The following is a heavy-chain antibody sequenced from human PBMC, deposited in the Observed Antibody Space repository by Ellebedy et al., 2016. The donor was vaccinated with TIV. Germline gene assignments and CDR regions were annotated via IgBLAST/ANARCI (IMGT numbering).Heavy chain of an antibody. Sequence: GESLKISCAASGFTFTNYDMHWVRQATGKGLEWVSAIGTAGDTYYPGSVKGRFTISRENAKNSLYLQMNSLRAGDTAVYYCARATSGFDYWGQGTLVTVSS. J-gene: IGHJ4*02. CDR3: ARATSGFDY. CDR2: IGTAGDT. D-gene: IGHD3-10*01. V-gene: IGHV3-13*01. CDR1: GFTFTNYD.